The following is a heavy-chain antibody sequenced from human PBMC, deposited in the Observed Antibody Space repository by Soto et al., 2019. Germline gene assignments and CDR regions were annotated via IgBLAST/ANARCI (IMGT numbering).Heavy chain of an antibody. Sequence: TVGSLRLSCAASGFTFSSYAMSWVRQAPGKGLEWVSAISGSGGSTYYADSVKGRFTISRDNSKNTLYLQMNSLRAEDTAVYYCAKALLDSSSSFRYYGMDVWGQGTTVTVSS. CDR2: ISGSGGST. V-gene: IGHV3-23*01. CDR1: GFTFSSYA. J-gene: IGHJ6*02. D-gene: IGHD6-6*01. CDR3: AKALLDSSSSFRYYGMDV.